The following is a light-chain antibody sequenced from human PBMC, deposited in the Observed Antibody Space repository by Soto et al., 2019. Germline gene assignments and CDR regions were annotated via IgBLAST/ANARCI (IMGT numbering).Light chain of an antibody. CDR2: DAS. CDR3: QHFANLPMT. CDR1: QDIRDH. Sequence: DIQMTQSPSSLSASVGDRVTMTCQASQDIRDHLNWYQYKAGEAPQLXIYDASNLESGVPSRFSGSGAGTDFTLTISSLQPQDIETYDCQHFANLPMTFGQGTRLEIK. J-gene: IGKJ5*01. V-gene: IGKV1-33*01.